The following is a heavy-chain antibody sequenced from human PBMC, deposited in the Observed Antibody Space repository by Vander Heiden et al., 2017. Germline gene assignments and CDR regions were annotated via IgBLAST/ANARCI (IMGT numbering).Heavy chain of an antibody. V-gene: IGHV4-59*01. J-gene: IGHJ5*01. CDR3: ARVVAGRFDS. CDR2: TFYSGST. Sequence: QVQLQESGPGLVKPSETLSLTCTVSGGSISSYYWSWIRQPPGKGLEWIGYTFYSGSTDDNPSLKSRVTVSIDTSKNQFSLKLSSVTAADTAIYDGARVVAGRFDSWGQGTLVTISS. D-gene: IGHD6-19*01. CDR1: GGSISSYY.